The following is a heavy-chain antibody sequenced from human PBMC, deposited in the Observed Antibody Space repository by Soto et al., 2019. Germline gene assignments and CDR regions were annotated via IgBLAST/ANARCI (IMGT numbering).Heavy chain of an antibody. CDR1: GGPISSDGDY. CDR2: IYYRGNT. CDR3: ARASYGSGSMSPLHVEAFDI. J-gene: IGHJ3*02. D-gene: IGHD3-10*01. V-gene: IGHV4-31*03. Sequence: QVQLQESGPGLVRASQTLSLTCTVSGGPISSDGDYWTWIRQLPGKGLEWIGYIYYRGNTYYNPALKSRVTISLDTSANQFSLRLSSVTAADTAVYYCARASYGSGSMSPLHVEAFDIWGQGTMVTVSS.